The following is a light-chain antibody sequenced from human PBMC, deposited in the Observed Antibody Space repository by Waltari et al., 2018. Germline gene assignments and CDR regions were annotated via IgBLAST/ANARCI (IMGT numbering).Light chain of an antibody. CDR3: CSYAGRATWA. V-gene: IGLV2-11*01. CDR1: SSDSGGYDY. CDR2: DVN. J-gene: IGLJ3*02. Sequence: QSALTQPRSVSGSPGQSVSISCTGTSSDSGGYDYVSWYQHHPGKAPKLVIYDVNTRPSGVPDRFSGSKSGNTASLTISGLQAEDEADYNCCSYAGRATWAFGGGTKLTVL.